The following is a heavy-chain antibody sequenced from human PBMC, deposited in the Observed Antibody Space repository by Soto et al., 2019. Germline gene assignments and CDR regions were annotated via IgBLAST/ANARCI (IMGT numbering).Heavy chain of an antibody. CDR1: GYSFTSYW. CDR2: IYPGDSDT. CDR3: ARHWEYNWNYVPTYYYYYGMDV. D-gene: IGHD1-7*01. V-gene: IGHV5-51*01. Sequence: GESLKISCKGSGYSFTSYWIGWVRQMPGKVLEWMGIIYPGDSDTRYSPSFQGQVTISADKSISTAYLQWSSLKASDTAMYYCARHWEYNWNYVPTYYYYYGMDVWGQGTTVNVSS. J-gene: IGHJ6*02.